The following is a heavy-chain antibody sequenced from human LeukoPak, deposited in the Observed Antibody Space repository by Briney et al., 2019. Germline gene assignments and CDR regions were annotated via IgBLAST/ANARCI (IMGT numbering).Heavy chain of an antibody. V-gene: IGHV3-23*01. J-gene: IGHJ5*02. Sequence: GGSLRLSCAASGFTFSSYAMSWVRQAPGKGLEWVSAISGSGGSTYYADSVKGRFTISRDNSKNTPYLQMNSLRAEDTAVYYCAKDEYYYDSSGYYYDWFDPWGQGTLVTVSS. CDR2: ISGSGGST. CDR3: AKDEYYYDSSGYYYDWFDP. D-gene: IGHD3-22*01. CDR1: GFTFSSYA.